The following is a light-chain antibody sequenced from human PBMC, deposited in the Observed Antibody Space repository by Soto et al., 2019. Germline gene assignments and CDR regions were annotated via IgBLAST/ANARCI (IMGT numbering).Light chain of an antibody. Sequence: DIQMTQSPSTLSASVGDRVTITCRASESISSWLAWYQQKPGKAPKRLIYEASSLESGVPSRFSGSGSATEFTLTISSLSPDDFATYSCQQYEAYPLTFGGGTKVEIK. J-gene: IGKJ4*01. CDR2: EAS. CDR3: QQYEAYPLT. V-gene: IGKV1-5*03. CDR1: ESISSW.